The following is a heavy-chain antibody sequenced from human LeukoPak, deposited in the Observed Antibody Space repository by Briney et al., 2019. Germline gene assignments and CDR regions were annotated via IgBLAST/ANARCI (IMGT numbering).Heavy chain of an antibody. CDR2: ISSSGSTK. J-gene: IGHJ3*02. V-gene: IGHV3-48*03. Sequence: GGSLRLSCAASGFTFSSYEMNWVRQAPGKGLEWVSYISSSGSTKYYADSVKGRFTISRDNSKNTLYLQMNSLRAEDTAVYYCAKVRRGYSYGLGNDAFDIWGQGTMVTVSS. CDR3: AKVRRGYSYGLGNDAFDI. CDR1: GFTFSSYE. D-gene: IGHD5-18*01.